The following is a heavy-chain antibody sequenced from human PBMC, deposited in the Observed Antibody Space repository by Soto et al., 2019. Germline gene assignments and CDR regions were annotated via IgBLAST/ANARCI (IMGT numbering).Heavy chain of an antibody. V-gene: IGHV3-30*18. CDR3: AKDPGRVMIDYFDY. CDR1: GFSFSSYG. J-gene: IGHJ4*02. Sequence: GGSLRLSCAASGFSFSSYGMHWVRQAPGKGLEWVAVISFDGSNKYYADSVKGRFTISRDNSKNTLYLQMNSLSAEDTAVYYCAKDPGRVMIDYFDYWGQGTLVTVSS. CDR2: ISFDGSNK. D-gene: IGHD3-16*01.